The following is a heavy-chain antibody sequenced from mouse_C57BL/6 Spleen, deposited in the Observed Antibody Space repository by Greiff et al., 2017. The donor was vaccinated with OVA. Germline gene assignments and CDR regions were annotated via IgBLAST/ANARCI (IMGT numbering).Heavy chain of an antibody. D-gene: IGHD1-2*01. CDR1: GFNIKDYY. Sequence: EVQLQQSGAELVRPGASVKLSCTASGFNIKDYYMHWVKQRPEQGLEWIGRIDPEDGDTEYAPKFQGKATMTADTSSTTAYLPLSSLTSEDTAVYYCISSSFYAMDYWGPGPSVTVSS. CDR2: IDPEDGDT. J-gene: IGHJ4*01. V-gene: IGHV14-1*01. CDR3: ISSSFYAMDY.